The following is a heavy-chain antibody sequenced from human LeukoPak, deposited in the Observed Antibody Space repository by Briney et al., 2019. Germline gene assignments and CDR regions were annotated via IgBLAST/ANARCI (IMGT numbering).Heavy chain of an antibody. CDR3: AKGTQFERDPGTTYY. J-gene: IGHJ4*02. Sequence: GGSLRLSCAASGFTFSSYAMSWVRQAPGKGLEWVSAISGSGGSTYYADPVKGRFTISRDNSKNTLYLQMNSLRAEDTAVYYCAKGTQFERDPGTTYYWGQGTLVTVSS. V-gene: IGHV3-23*01. CDR1: GFTFSSYA. D-gene: IGHD1-7*01. CDR2: ISGSGGST.